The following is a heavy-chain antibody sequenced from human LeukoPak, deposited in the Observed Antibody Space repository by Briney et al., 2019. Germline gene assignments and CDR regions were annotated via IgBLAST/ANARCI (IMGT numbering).Heavy chain of an antibody. J-gene: IGHJ4*02. D-gene: IGHD3-22*01. Sequence: PGGSLRLSCAASGFTFSTYWMHWVRQAPGKGLVWVSRIKSDGSSTTYADSVKGRFTISRDNAKNRLYLQMNSLRAEDTAVYYCTRGYYYESSGPNIPFDYWGQGALVIVSS. CDR2: IKSDGSST. CDR3: TRGYYYESSGPNIPFDY. CDR1: GFTFSTYW. V-gene: IGHV3-74*01.